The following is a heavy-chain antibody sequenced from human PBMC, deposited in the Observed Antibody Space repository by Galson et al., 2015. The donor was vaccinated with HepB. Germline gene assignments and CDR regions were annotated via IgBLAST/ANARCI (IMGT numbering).Heavy chain of an antibody. J-gene: IGHJ5*02. CDR1: GYTLTELS. Sequence: SVKVSCKVSGYTLTELSMHWVRQAPGKGLEWMGGFDPEDGETIYAQKFQGRVTMTEDTSTDTAYMELSSLRSEGTAVYYCATGAGRVSPNWFDPWGQGTLVTVSS. CDR3: ATGAGRVSPNWFDP. CDR2: FDPEDGET. D-gene: IGHD6-13*01. V-gene: IGHV1-24*01.